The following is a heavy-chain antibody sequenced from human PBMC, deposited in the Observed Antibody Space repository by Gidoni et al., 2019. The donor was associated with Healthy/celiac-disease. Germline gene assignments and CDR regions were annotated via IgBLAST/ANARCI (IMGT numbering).Heavy chain of an antibody. V-gene: IGHV3-30*01. CDR2: ISYDGSNK. J-gene: IGHJ6*02. D-gene: IGHD2-2*01. Sequence: QLQLVESGGGVVQPGRSLVLSCAASGFTFSSYAMHWFRQAPGKGLEWVAVISYDGSNKYYADSVKGRFTISRDNSKNTLYLQMNSLRAEDTAVYYCARDYNVVVPAAPRGMDVWGQGTTVTVSS. CDR3: ARDYNVVVPAAPRGMDV. CDR1: GFTFSSYA.